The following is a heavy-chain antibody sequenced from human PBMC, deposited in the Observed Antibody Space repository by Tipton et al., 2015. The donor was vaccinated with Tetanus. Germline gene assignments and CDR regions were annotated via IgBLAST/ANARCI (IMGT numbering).Heavy chain of an antibody. D-gene: IGHD6-19*01. CDR2: MNPNSGNT. Sequence: QLAQSGAEVKKPGASVKVSCKASGYTFTSYDINWVRQATGQGLEWMGWMNPNSGNTGYAQKFQGRVTMTRNTSISTAYMELSSLRSEDTAVYYCASYSSGWSNYYYGMDVWGQGTTVTVSS. V-gene: IGHV1-8*01. CDR1: GYTFTSYD. J-gene: IGHJ6*02. CDR3: ASYSSGWSNYYYGMDV.